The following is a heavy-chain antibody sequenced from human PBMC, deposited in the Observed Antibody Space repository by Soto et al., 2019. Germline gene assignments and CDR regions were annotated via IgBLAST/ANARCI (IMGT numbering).Heavy chain of an antibody. CDR1: GYTFTTYS. J-gene: IGHJ6*02. V-gene: IGHV1-46*01. CDR2: INPGGGST. CDR3: ARRAYNYANMDV. Sequence: QVQLVQSGAEVKKPGASVKVSCETSGYTFTTYSMHWVRRAPGQGLEWMGMINPGGGSTSYAQKFPGRVTMTRDTSTRTIYMELSSLRRDATAIYSCARRAYNYANMDVWGQGTTVTVSS. D-gene: IGHD5-18*01.